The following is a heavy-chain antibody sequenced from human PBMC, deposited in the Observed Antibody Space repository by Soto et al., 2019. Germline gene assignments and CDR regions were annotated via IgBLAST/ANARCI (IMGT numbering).Heavy chain of an antibody. V-gene: IGHV1-18*01. CDR3: ARGGEPLISPDY. J-gene: IGHJ4*02. D-gene: IGHD2-8*01. CDR1: AYTFTSYG. CDR2: ISAYNANT. Sequence: QVQLVQSGAEVKKPGASVKVSCKAAAYTFTSYGISWVRQAPGQGLEWMGWISAYNANTNYAQKLQGRVTMTTDTSTSTAYLELRSLRADDTAVYYCARGGEPLISPDYWGQGPLVTVSP.